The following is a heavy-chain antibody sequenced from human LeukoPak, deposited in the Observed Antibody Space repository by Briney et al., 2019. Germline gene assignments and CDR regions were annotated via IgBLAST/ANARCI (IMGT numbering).Heavy chain of an antibody. J-gene: IGHJ4*02. CDR3: VKNGATVPLYYLDS. Sequence: GGSLRLSCAASGLTFSNYAMTWVRQAPGKGLERVSGISGSGTVTFYADSVKGRFTISRDNFKNTLYLQLNSLRAEDTAVYYCVKNGATVPLYYLDSWGLGTLVVVSS. CDR2: ISGSGTVT. CDR1: GLTFSNYA. D-gene: IGHD4-11*01. V-gene: IGHV3-23*01.